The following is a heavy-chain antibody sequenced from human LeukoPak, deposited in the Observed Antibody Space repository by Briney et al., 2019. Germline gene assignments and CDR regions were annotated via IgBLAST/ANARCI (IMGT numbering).Heavy chain of an antibody. V-gene: IGHV3-7*01. CDR1: GFTFSSYW. CDR3: ARGNGIAVAGSYYYYMDV. CDR2: IKQDGSEK. J-gene: IGHJ6*03. Sequence: GGSLRLSCAASGFTFSSYWMSWVRQAPGKGLEWVANIKQDGSEKYYVDSVKGRFTISRDNAKNSLYLQMNSLRAEDTAVYYCARGNGIAVAGSYYYYMDVWGKGTTVTISS. D-gene: IGHD6-19*01.